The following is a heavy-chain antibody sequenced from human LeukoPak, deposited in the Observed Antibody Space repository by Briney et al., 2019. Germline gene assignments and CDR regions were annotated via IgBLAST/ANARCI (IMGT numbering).Heavy chain of an antibody. D-gene: IGHD5-18*01. CDR2: MNLNSGNT. Sequence: GASLKVSCKASGYTFTSYDINWVRQATAQGLEWIGWMNLNSGNTGYAHKFQGRVTMTRNTSISTAYMELSSLRSEDTAVYYCASGLVDTAMLNWFDPWGQGTLVTVSS. CDR3: ASGLVDTAMLNWFDP. J-gene: IGHJ5*02. V-gene: IGHV1-8*01. CDR1: GYTFTSYD.